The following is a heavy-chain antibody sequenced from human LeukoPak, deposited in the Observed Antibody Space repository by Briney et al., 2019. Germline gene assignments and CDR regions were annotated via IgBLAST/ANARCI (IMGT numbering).Heavy chain of an antibody. CDR3: AKDLEVVVAATFDY. J-gene: IGHJ4*02. CDR1: GFTFGNYA. V-gene: IGHV3-23*01. D-gene: IGHD2-15*01. Sequence: GGSLRLSCAASGFTFGNYAMTWVRQAPGEGLEWVSSISGSGGSPIYADSVKGRFTISRDNSKSTLYLQMNSLRAEDTAVYYCAKDLEVVVAATFDYWGQGTLVTVSS. CDR2: ISGSGGSP.